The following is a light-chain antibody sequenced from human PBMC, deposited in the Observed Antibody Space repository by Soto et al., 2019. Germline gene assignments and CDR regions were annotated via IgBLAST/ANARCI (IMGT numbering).Light chain of an antibody. V-gene: IGLV2-8*01. CDR3: SSYGGFNNVL. J-gene: IGLJ2*01. CDR2: EVS. Sequence: QSALTQPPSASGSPGQSVTISCTGTSSDVGEYNYVSWYQHHPGKAPKLMIYEVSKRPSGVPDRFSGSTSGNTASLTVSGLQTEDEADYYCSSYGGFNNVLFGGGTKLTVL. CDR1: SSDVGEYNY.